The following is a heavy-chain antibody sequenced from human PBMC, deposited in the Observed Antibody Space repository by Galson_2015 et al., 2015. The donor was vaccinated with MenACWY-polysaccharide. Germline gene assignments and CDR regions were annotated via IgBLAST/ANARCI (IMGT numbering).Heavy chain of an antibody. Sequence: QSGAEVKKPGESLKISCKGVGYSFTSYWIAWVRQMPGKGLEWMGSINPGDSTSAYRPSFQGQVTMSVDKPLRTVHLQWTSLRASDSALYYCVRRGVGYCGDSCPFDEWGQGTLVTVSS. D-gene: IGHD2-21*01. CDR3: VRRGVGYCGDSCPFDE. J-gene: IGHJ4*02. CDR1: GYSFTSYW. V-gene: IGHV5-51*01. CDR2: INPGDSTS.